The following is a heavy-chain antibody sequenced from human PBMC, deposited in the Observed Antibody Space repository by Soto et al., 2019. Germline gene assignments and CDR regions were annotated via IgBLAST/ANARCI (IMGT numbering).Heavy chain of an antibody. J-gene: IGHJ4*02. CDR1: GGSVSRGSYY. Sequence: SETLSLTCTVSGGSVSRGSYYWSWIRHPPGKGLEWIGYIYYSGSTNYNPSLKSRVTISVDTSKNQFSLKLSSVTAADTAVYYCAREIYDYVWGSYRYTGYFDYWGQGTLVTVSS. CDR2: IYYSGST. D-gene: IGHD3-16*02. V-gene: IGHV4-61*01. CDR3: AREIYDYVWGSYRYTGYFDY.